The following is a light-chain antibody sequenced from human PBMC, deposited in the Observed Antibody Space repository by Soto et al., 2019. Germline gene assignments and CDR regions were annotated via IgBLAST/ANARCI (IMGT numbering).Light chain of an antibody. CDR1: SSDLGAYNY. CDR2: HVS. CDR3: CTDAGTYKV. Sequence: QSVLTQPRSVSGSPGQSVTISCTGTSSDLGAYNYFSWYQQHPGKAPKLMIYHVSKRPSGVPDRFSGSKSGNAASLTISGLQAEDEADYYCCTDAGTYKVFGTGTKVTVL. J-gene: IGLJ1*01. V-gene: IGLV2-11*01.